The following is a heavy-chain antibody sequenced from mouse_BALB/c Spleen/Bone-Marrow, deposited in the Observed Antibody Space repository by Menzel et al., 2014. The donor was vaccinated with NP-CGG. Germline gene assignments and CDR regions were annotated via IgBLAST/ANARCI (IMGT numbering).Heavy chain of an antibody. CDR1: GYTFTSYW. D-gene: IGHD2-3*01. V-gene: IGHV1S81*02. CDR3: ARYDGPAWFAY. J-gene: IGHJ3*01. CDR2: INPSNGRT. Sequence: VHLVESGAELVKPGASVKLSCKASGYTFTSYWIHWVKLRPGHGLEWIGEINPSNGRTNYNEKFKNKATLTVDKSSSTACIQLSSLTSEDSAVYYCARYDGPAWFAYWGQGTLVTVS.